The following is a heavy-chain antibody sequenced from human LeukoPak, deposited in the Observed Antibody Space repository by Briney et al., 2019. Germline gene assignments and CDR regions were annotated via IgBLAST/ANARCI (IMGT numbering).Heavy chain of an antibody. Sequence: QPGRSLRLSCAASGFTFSSYAMHWVRQAPGKGLEWVAVISYDGSNKYYADSVKGRFTISRDNSKNTLYLQMNSLRAEDTAVYYCARMVIYAFDIWGQGTMVTVSS. J-gene: IGHJ3*02. CDR1: GFTFSSYA. CDR2: ISYDGSNK. V-gene: IGHV3-30-3*01. D-gene: IGHD3-22*01. CDR3: ARMVIYAFDI.